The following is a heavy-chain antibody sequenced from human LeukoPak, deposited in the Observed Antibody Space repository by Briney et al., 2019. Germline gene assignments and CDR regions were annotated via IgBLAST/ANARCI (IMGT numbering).Heavy chain of an antibody. CDR1: GYTFTGYY. J-gene: IGHJ6*03. CDR2: INPNSGDT. Sequence: ASVKVSCKASGYTFTGYYMHWVRQAPGQGLEWMGWINPNSGDTNYAQKFQGRVTMTRDTSSSTAYMDLSRLRSDDTAVYYCAKDQSSDWYGDYYYMDVWGKGTTVTISS. D-gene: IGHD6-19*01. V-gene: IGHV1-2*02. CDR3: AKDQSSDWYGDYYYMDV.